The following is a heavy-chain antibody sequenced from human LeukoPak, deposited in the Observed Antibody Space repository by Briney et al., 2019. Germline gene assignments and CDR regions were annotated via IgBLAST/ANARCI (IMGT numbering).Heavy chain of an antibody. J-gene: IGHJ5*02. CDR2: MNQGGGA. CDR3: ARGSIVGWFDP. Sequence: SETLSLTCAVDGASLSGFFWNSIRQSPGKGLEWIGEMNQGGGARFNPSLESRVIIAVDTSKNQFTLKVNSVTDADTAVYYCARGSIVGWFDPWGQGTLVTVSS. V-gene: IGHV4-34*01. CDR1: GASLSGFF. D-gene: IGHD1-26*01.